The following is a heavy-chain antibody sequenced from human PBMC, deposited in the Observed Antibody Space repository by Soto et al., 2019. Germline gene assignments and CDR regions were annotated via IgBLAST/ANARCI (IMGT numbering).Heavy chain of an antibody. CDR2: IYYTGNT. CDR3: ASEVSSTDGMDV. D-gene: IGHD2-15*01. CDR1: GDSSVSSSSYY. V-gene: IGHV4-39*01. Sequence: PSATLSLTCTVSGDSSVSSSSYYWGWIRQPPGKGLEWIGSIYYTGNTFYSPSFRSRLTISVDTSKSQFSLKLRSVTAADTATYYCASEVSSTDGMDVWGQGTTVTVSS. J-gene: IGHJ6*02.